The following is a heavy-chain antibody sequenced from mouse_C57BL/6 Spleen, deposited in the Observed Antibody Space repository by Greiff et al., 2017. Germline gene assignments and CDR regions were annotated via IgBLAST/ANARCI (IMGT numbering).Heavy chain of an antibody. V-gene: IGHV1-74*01. CDR1: GYTFTSYW. CDR3: AIWGGYDGVYYAMAY. D-gene: IGHD2-2*01. J-gene: IGHJ4*01. CDR2: IHPSDSAT. Sequence: QVQLQQPGAELVKPGASVKVSCKASGYTFTSYWMHWVKQRPGQGLEWIGRIHPSDSATNYNQKFKGKATLTVDKSSSTAYMQLSSLTSEDSAVYYCAIWGGYDGVYYAMAYWGQGTSVTVSS.